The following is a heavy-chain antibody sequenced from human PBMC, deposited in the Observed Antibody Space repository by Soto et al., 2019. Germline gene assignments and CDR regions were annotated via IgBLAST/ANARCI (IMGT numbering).Heavy chain of an antibody. J-gene: IGHJ5*02. Sequence: QLQLQESGSGLVRPSQTLSLTCAVSGGSISSGGYSWNWIRQPPGKCLEWIGYIYHSGSTLYNPSLKSRATISVDKSKNPFSLKLSSVTAAATAVYYCARDQLEGNWFDPWGQGTLVTVSS. D-gene: IGHD1-1*01. CDR3: ARDQLEGNWFDP. CDR2: IYHSGST. V-gene: IGHV4-30-2*01. CDR1: GGSISSGGYS.